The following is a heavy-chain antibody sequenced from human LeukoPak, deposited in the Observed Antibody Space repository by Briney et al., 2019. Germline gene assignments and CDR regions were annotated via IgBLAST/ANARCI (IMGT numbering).Heavy chain of an antibody. CDR2: IKEDGSDK. CDR1: GFTFSSYG. CDR3: ARDTGYNTFDY. D-gene: IGHD5-24*01. Sequence: GGSLRLSCAAFGFTFSSYGMSWVRQAPGKGLEWVANIKEDGSDKYYVDSVKGRFTISRDNAKNSQYLQMNSLRAEDTAVYYCARDTGYNTFDYWGQGTLVTVSS. V-gene: IGHV3-7*05. J-gene: IGHJ4*02.